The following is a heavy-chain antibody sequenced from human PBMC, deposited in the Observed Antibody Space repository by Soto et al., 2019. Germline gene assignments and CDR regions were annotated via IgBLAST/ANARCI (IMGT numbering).Heavy chain of an antibody. CDR3: ARDRLYSGSYYGFDY. CDR1: GFTLKGYS. V-gene: IGHV3-33*08. D-gene: IGHD1-26*01. J-gene: IGHJ4*02. Sequence: GGSLRLSCAASGFTLKGYSMNWVRQAPGKGLEWVAVIWYDGSNKYYADSVKGRFTISRDNSKNTLYLQMNSLRAEDTAVYYCARDRLYSGSYYGFDYWGQGTLVTVSS. CDR2: IWYDGSNK.